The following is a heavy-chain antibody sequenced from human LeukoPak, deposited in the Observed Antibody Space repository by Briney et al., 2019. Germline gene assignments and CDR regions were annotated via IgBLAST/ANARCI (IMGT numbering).Heavy chain of an antibody. Sequence: GRSLRLSCAASGFTFSSYAMHWVRQAPGKGLEWVAVISYDGSNKYYADSVKGRFTISRDNPKNTLYLQMNSLRAEDTAVYYCAREDSGSSYGMDVWGQGTTVTVSS. V-gene: IGHV3-30-3*01. J-gene: IGHJ6*02. CDR3: AREDSGSSYGMDV. D-gene: IGHD3-10*01. CDR2: ISYDGSNK. CDR1: GFTFSSYA.